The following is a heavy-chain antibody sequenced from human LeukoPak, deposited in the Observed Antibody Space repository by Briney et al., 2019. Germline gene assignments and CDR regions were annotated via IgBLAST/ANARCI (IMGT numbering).Heavy chain of an antibody. V-gene: IGHV4-59*01. CDR2: IYYSGST. CDR3: ARVPISGWYYFDY. D-gene: IGHD6-19*01. Sequence: PSETLSLTCTVSGGSISSYYWSWIRQPPGKGLEWIGYIYYSGSTNYNPSLKSRVTISVDTSKNQFSLKLSSVTAADTAVYYCARVPISGWYYFDYWSQGTLVTVSS. J-gene: IGHJ4*02. CDR1: GGSISSYY.